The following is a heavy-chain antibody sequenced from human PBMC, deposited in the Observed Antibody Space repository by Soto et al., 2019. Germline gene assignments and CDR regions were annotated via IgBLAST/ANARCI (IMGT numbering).Heavy chain of an antibody. CDR2: IIPIFGTA. D-gene: IGHD2-2*01. V-gene: IGHV1-69*06. CDR3: ARSRTEPVVPAGYYYYGMDV. Sequence: QVQLVQSGAEVKKPGSSVKVSCKASGGTFSSYAISWVRQAPGQGLEWMGGIIPIFGTANYAQKFQGRVTITADKSTGTAYMELSSLRSEDTAVYYCARSRTEPVVPAGYYYYGMDVWGQGTTVTVSS. CDR1: GGTFSSYA. J-gene: IGHJ6*02.